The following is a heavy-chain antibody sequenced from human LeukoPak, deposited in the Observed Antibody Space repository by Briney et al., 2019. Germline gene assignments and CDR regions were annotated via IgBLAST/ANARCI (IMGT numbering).Heavy chain of an antibody. J-gene: IGHJ4*02. D-gene: IGHD1-14*01. CDR1: GGSISSYY. CDR2: IYYSGST. Sequence: SETLSLTCTVSGGSISSYYWSWIRQPPGKGLEWIGYIYYSGSTNYNPSLKSRVTISVDTSKNQFSLKLSSVTAADTAVYYCARNRSPGVMGYFDYWGQGTLVTASS. CDR3: ARNRSPGVMGYFDY. V-gene: IGHV4-59*01.